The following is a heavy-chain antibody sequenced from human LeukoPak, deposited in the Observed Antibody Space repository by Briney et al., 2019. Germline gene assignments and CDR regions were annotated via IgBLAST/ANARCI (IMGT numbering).Heavy chain of an antibody. V-gene: IGHV3-73*01. CDR1: GFTFSGSA. J-gene: IGHJ5*02. CDR3: TRWPTTVATGVWFDP. Sequence: PGGSLRLSCAASGFTFSGSAMHWVRQASGKGLEWVGRIRSKANSYATAYAASVKGRFTISRDDSKNTAYLQMNSLKTEDTAVYYCTRWPTTVATGVWFDPWGQGTLVTVSS. D-gene: IGHD4-23*01. CDR2: IRSKANSYAT.